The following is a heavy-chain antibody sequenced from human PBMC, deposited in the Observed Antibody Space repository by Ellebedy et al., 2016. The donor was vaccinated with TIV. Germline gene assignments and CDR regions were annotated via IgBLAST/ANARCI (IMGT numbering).Heavy chain of an antibody. J-gene: IGHJ4*02. CDR3: SRGNFGRGRSGFLDY. CDR2: IYSGGST. D-gene: IGHD3/OR15-3a*01. Sequence: PGGSLRLSCAGSGFTVDSNYMSWVRQAPGKGLEWVSVIYSGGSTYYADSVKGRFTISKDNSKKTVYLQLNSLTAEDSAVYYCSRGNFGRGRSGFLDYWGQGTLVTVSS. V-gene: IGHV3-66*01. CDR1: GFTVDSNY.